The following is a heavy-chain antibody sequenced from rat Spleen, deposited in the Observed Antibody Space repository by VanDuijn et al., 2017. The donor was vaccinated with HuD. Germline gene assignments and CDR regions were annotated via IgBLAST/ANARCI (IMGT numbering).Heavy chain of an antibody. CDR2: ISYDGSST. Sequence: EVQLVESGGGLVQPGRSLKLSCAASGFTFSNYGMAWVRQAPTKGLEWVATISYDGSSTYYRDSVKGRFTISRDNAQNTLYLQMNSLRSEDTATYYCTREGNSGYDYWGQGVMVTVSS. CDR3: TREGNSGYDY. V-gene: IGHV5-29*01. D-gene: IGHD4-3*01. CDR1: GFTFSNYG. J-gene: IGHJ2*01.